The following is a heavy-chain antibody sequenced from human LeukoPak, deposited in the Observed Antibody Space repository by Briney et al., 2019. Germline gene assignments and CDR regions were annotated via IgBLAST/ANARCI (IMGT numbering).Heavy chain of an antibody. V-gene: IGHV4-34*01. CDR2: INHSGST. CDR1: GGSFSGYY. J-gene: IGHJ6*03. Sequence: KPSETLSLTXAVYGGSFSGYYWSWIRQPPGKGLEWIGEINHSGSTNYNPSLKSRVTISVDTSKNQFSLKLSSVTAADTAVYYCARAKYYYDSSGYFSPYYYMDVWGKGTTVTVSS. CDR3: ARAKYYYDSSGYFSPYYYMDV. D-gene: IGHD3-22*01.